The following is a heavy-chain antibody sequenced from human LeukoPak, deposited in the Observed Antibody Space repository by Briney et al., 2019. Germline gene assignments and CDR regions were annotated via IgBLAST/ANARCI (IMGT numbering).Heavy chain of an antibody. V-gene: IGHV3-53*01. Sequence: GGPLRLSCAVSLFTFSGHYMSWVRQAPGRGLEWVSVMYSGGSTYYADSVNGRFTISRDNSKNTLYLQMHSLRAEDTAVYYCARSNYYDSRRFDSWGQGTLVTVSS. CDR2: MYSGGST. CDR1: LFTFSGHY. D-gene: IGHD3-22*01. CDR3: ARSNYYDSRRFDS. J-gene: IGHJ4*02.